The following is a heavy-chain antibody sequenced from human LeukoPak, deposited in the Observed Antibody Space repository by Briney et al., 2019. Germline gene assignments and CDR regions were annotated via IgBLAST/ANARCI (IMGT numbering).Heavy chain of an antibody. CDR1: GGSISSSSYY. J-gene: IGHJ5*02. Sequence: SETLSLTCTVSGGSISSSSYYWGWIRQPPGTGLEWIGSIYYSGSTYYNPSLKSRVTISVDTSKNQFSLKLSSVTAADTAVYYCAREGSKESEDWFDPWGQGTLVTVSS. V-gene: IGHV4-39*07. CDR2: IYYSGST. CDR3: AREGSKESEDWFDP. D-gene: IGHD2-15*01.